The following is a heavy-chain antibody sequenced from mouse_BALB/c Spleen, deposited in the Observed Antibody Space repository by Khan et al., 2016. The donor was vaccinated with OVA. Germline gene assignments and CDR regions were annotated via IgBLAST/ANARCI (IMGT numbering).Heavy chain of an antibody. Sequence: EVQLQESGPGLVKPSQSLSLTCTVTGYSITSDYAWNWIRQFPGNKLEWRGYISYSGNTKYNPSLKSRISITRNTSKNHFFLQLNYVTLEDGATDYYARDYGEDMDYWGQGTTLTVSS. CDR1: GYSITSDYA. CDR3: ARDYGEDMDY. CDR2: ISYSGNT. J-gene: IGHJ2*01. D-gene: IGHD1-1*02. V-gene: IGHV3-2*02.